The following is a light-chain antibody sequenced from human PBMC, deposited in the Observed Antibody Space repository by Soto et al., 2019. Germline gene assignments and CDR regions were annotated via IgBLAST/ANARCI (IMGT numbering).Light chain of an antibody. CDR3: QQYNNWYT. V-gene: IGKV3-15*01. CDR2: GAS. CDR1: QSVSSN. Sequence: EIVMTQSPATLSVSRGERATLSCRASQSVSSNLAWYQQKPGQAPRLLIYGASTRATAIPPRFSGSGSGTEFTLTISSLQSEDFAIYYCQQYNNWYTFGQGTKLEIK. J-gene: IGKJ2*01.